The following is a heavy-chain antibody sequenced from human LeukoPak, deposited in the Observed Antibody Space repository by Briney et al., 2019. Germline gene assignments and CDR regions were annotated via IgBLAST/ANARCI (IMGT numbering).Heavy chain of an antibody. CDR1: GFTFSSYA. Sequence: HAGGSLRLSCAASGFTFSSYAMSWVRQAPGKGLEWVSAISGSGGSTYYADSVKGRFTISRDNSKNTLYLQMNSLRAEDTAVYYCAKDSGTHSSSWSSIDYWGQGTLVTVSS. CDR2: ISGSGGST. D-gene: IGHD6-13*01. V-gene: IGHV3-23*01. CDR3: AKDSGTHSSSWSSIDY. J-gene: IGHJ4*02.